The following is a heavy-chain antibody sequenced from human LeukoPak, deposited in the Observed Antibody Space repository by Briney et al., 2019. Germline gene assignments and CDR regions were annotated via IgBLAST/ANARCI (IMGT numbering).Heavy chain of an antibody. D-gene: IGHD6-19*01. V-gene: IGHV4-39*01. CDR3: GAAVDGIDY. CDR2: IYYSGST. CDR1: GGSISSSSYY. Sequence: SETLSLTCTVSGGSISSSSYYWGWIRQPPGKGLEWIGSIYYSGSTYYNPSLKSRVTISVDTSKNQFSLKLGSVTAADTAVYYCGAAVDGIDYWGQGTLVTVSS. J-gene: IGHJ4*02.